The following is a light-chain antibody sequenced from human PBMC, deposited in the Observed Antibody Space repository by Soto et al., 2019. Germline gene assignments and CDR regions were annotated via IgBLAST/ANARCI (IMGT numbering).Light chain of an antibody. CDR3: QVWDSSSDHPVV. Sequence: SYELTQPPSVSVAPGKTARITCGGNNIGSKSVHWYQQKPGQAPVLVIYYDSDRPSGIPERFSGSNSGNTATLTISRVEAGDGADYYCQVWDSSSDHPVVFGGGTQLTVL. CDR1: NIGSKS. J-gene: IGLJ2*01. CDR2: YDS. V-gene: IGLV3-21*04.